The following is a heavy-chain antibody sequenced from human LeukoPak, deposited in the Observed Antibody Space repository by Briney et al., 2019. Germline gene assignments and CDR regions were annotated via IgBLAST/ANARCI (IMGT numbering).Heavy chain of an antibody. CDR3: ARVISVAFGSGSYYNGFDY. Sequence: SETLSLTCTVSGGSISSYYWSWIRQPPGKGLEWIGYIYYSGSTNYNPSLKSRVTISVDTSKNQFSLKLSSVTAADTAVYYCARVISVAFGSGSYYNGFDYWGQGTLVTVSS. V-gene: IGHV4-59*01. CDR1: GGSISSYY. J-gene: IGHJ4*02. D-gene: IGHD3-10*01. CDR2: IYYSGST.